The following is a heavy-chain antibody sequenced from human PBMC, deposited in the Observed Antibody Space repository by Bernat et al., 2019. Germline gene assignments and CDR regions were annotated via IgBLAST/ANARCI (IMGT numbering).Heavy chain of an antibody. J-gene: IGHJ6*03. Sequence: QVQPVQSGAEVKKPGASVKVSCKASGYTFTSYGISWVRQAPGQGLEWMGWISAHNANTNYAQKLQGRVTMTTDTSTSTAYMELRSLRSDDTAVYYCARGEPRQVHTYFYYMDVWGKGTTVTVSS. CDR2: ISAHNANT. D-gene: IGHD1-14*01. CDR3: ARGEPRQVHTYFYYMDV. V-gene: IGHV1-18*04. CDR1: GYTFTSYG.